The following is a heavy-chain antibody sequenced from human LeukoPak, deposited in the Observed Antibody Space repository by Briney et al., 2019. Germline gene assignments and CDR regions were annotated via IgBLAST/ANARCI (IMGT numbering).Heavy chain of an antibody. J-gene: IGHJ4*02. D-gene: IGHD4-17*01. CDR1: GFTFSSYS. V-gene: IGHV3-30*18. CDR2: ISYDGSNK. CDR3: AKAGSTVTGPNFDY. Sequence: GGSLRLSCAASGFTFSSYSMNWVRQAPGKGLEWVAVISYDGSNKYYADSVKGRFTISRDNSKNTLYLQMNSLRAEDTAVYYCAKAGSTVTGPNFDYWGQGTLVTVSS.